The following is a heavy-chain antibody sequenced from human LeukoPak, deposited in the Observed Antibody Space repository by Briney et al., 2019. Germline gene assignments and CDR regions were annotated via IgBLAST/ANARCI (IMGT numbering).Heavy chain of an antibody. CDR1: GFSFSSSW. Sequence: GGSLRLSCAASGFSFSSSWMHWVRQVPGKGLVWVSRINSDGSSTSYGDSVKGRFTISRDNAKNTLYLQMNSLRAEGTAVYYCASSGSYGYWGQGTLVTVSS. CDR3: ASSGSYGY. CDR2: INSDGSST. J-gene: IGHJ4*02. D-gene: IGHD1-26*01. V-gene: IGHV3-74*01.